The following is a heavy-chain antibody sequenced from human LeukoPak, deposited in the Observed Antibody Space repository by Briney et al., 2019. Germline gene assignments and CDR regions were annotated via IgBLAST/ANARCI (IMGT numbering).Heavy chain of an antibody. CDR3: ATNGGGDSGYGNFDY. Sequence: GGSLRLSCAASGFTFSSYEMNWVRQAPGKGLEWVSGISWNSDTIGYADSVKGRFTISRDNAKNSLYLQMNSLRAEDTAFYYCATNGGGDSGYGNFDYWGQGTLVTVSS. CDR2: ISWNSDTI. V-gene: IGHV3-9*01. D-gene: IGHD5-12*01. J-gene: IGHJ4*02. CDR1: GFTFSSYE.